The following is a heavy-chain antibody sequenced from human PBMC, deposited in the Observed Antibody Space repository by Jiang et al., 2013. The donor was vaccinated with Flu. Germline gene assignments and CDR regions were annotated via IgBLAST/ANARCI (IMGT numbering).Heavy chain of an antibody. Sequence: AVIWYDGSNKYYADSVKGRFTISRDNSKNTLYLQMNSLRAEDTAVYYCARGGGIVGAKTGYYYYGMDVWGQGTTVTVSS. CDR3: ARGGGIVGAKTGYYYYGMDV. D-gene: IGHD1-26*01. V-gene: IGHV3-33*01. J-gene: IGHJ6*02. CDR2: IWYDGSNK.